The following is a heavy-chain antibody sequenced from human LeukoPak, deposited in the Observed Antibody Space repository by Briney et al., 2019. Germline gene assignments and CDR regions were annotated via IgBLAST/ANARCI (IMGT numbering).Heavy chain of an antibody. J-gene: IGHJ4*02. CDR3: ASFQWGSGSGGYLHGGG. CDR2: IYPDGST. Sequence: GGSLRLSCAASGFTVSSNYMSWVRQAPGKGLEWVSVIYPDGSTYYADSVKGRFTISRDNAKNSLYLQMNSLRAEDTAVYYCASFQWGSGSGGYLHGGGWGQGTLVTVSS. V-gene: IGHV3-53*01. D-gene: IGHD1-26*01. CDR1: GFTVSSNY.